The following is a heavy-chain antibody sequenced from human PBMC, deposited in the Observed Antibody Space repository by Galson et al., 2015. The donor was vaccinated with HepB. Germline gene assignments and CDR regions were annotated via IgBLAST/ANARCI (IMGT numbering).Heavy chain of an antibody. V-gene: IGHV4-61*01. CDR3: ARAGVDPGWFDP. CDR2: IYYSGST. CDR1: GGSVSSGSYY. J-gene: IGHJ5*02. D-gene: IGHD5-12*01. Sequence: SETLSLTCTVSGGSVSSGSYYWSWIRQPPGKGLEWIGYIYYSGSTNYNPSLKSRVTISVDTSKNQFSLKLSSVTAADTAVYYCARAGVDPGWFDPWGQGTLVTVSS.